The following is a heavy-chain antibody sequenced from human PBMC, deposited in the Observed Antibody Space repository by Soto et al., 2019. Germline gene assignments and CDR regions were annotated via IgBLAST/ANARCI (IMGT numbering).Heavy chain of an antibody. CDR2: ISGSGGST. CDR1: GFTFSSYA. Sequence: GGSLRLSCAASGFTFSSYAMSWVRQAPGKGLEWVSAISGSGGSTYYADSVKGRFTISRDNSKNTLYLQMNSLRAEDTAVYYCAKFLYSSWGNTGRDTFDIWGQGTMVTVSS. CDR3: AKFLYSSWGNTGRDTFDI. J-gene: IGHJ3*02. V-gene: IGHV3-23*01. D-gene: IGHD2-21*01.